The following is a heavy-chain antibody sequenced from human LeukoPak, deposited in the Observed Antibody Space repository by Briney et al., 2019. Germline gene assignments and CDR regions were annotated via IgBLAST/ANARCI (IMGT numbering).Heavy chain of an antibody. D-gene: IGHD3-10*01. CDR1: GFTFSSYW. CDR3: ARVEQGVTMVRVPGYYYYYYMDV. CDR2: IKQDGSEK. V-gene: IGHV3-7*01. J-gene: IGHJ6*03. Sequence: GGSLRLSCAASGFTFSSYWMSWVRQAPGKGLEWVANIKQDGSEKYYVDSVKGRFTISRDNSKNTLYLQMNNLRAEDTAVYYCARVEQGVTMVRVPGYYYYYYMDVWGKGTTVTVSS.